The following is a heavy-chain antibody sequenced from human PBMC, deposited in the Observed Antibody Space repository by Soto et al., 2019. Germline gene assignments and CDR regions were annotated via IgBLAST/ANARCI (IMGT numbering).Heavy chain of an antibody. Sequence: TGGSLRLSCAASGFTFSSYSMNWVRQAPGKGLEWVSSISSSSSYIYYADSVKGRFTISRDNAKNSLYLQMNSLRAEDTAVYYCARDSAAAGNPFDYWGQGTLVTVSS. CDR3: ARDSAAAGNPFDY. V-gene: IGHV3-21*01. CDR2: ISSSSSYI. CDR1: GFTFSSYS. D-gene: IGHD6-13*01. J-gene: IGHJ4*02.